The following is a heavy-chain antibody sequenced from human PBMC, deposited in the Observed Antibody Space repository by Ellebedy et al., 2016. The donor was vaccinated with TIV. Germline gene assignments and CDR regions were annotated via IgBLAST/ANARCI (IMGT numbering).Heavy chain of an antibody. D-gene: IGHD3-3*01. Sequence: SVKVSXKASGGTFSSYAISWVRQAPGQGLEWMGGIIPIFGTANYAQKFQGRVMITADESTSTAYMELSSLRSEDTAVYYCARGHASGQYYYYGMDVWGQGTTVTVSS. V-gene: IGHV1-69*13. CDR1: GGTFSSYA. CDR3: ARGHASGQYYYYGMDV. J-gene: IGHJ6*02. CDR2: IIPIFGTA.